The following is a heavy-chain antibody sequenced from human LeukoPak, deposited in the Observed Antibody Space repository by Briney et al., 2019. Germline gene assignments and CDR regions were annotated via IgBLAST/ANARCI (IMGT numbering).Heavy chain of an antibody. D-gene: IGHD3-22*01. J-gene: IGHJ4*02. CDR3: ATDYYYDSSGSYYTIDY. CDR1: GYTFTSYG. Sequence: ASVKVSCKASGYTFTSYGISWVRQAPGQGLEWMGWISAYNGNTNYAQKLQGRVTMTTATSTSTAYMELRSLRSEDTAVYYCATDYYYDSSGSYYTIDYWGQGTLVTVSS. V-gene: IGHV1-18*01. CDR2: ISAYNGNT.